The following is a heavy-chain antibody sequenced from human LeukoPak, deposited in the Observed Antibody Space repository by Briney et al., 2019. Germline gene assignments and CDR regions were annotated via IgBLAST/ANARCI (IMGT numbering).Heavy chain of an antibody. J-gene: IGHJ5*02. Sequence: GGSLRLSCAASGFTFSDYYMSWIRQAPGKGLEWVSFISSSGSTIYFADSVKGRFTISRDNSKNTLYLQMNSLRAEDTAVYYCAKQGFGELLYSWFDPWGQGTLVTVSS. CDR2: ISSSGSTI. D-gene: IGHD3-10*01. CDR1: GFTFSDYY. CDR3: AKQGFGELLYSWFDP. V-gene: IGHV3-11*01.